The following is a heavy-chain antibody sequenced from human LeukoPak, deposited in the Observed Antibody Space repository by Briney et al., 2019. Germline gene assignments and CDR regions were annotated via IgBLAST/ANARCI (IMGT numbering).Heavy chain of an antibody. Sequence: SETLSLTCTVSGGSISSYYWSWIRQPPGEGLEWIAYISHSGGTYYNPSLKSRVTISVDTSKNQFSLKLSSVTAADTAVYYCARQIPAIHDAFDIWGQGTMVTVSS. V-gene: IGHV4-59*08. CDR1: GGSISSYY. CDR2: ISHSGGT. J-gene: IGHJ3*02. CDR3: ARQIPAIHDAFDI. D-gene: IGHD2-21*02.